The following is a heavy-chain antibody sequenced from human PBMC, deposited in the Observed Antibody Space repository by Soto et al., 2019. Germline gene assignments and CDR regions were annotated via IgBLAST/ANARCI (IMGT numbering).Heavy chain of an antibody. CDR3: ARTSLMWFGEFPRVDNWFDP. Sequence: SETLSLTCAVSSGSISSSNWWSWVRQPPGKGLEWIGEIYHSGSTNYNPSLKSRVTISVDKSKNQFSLKLSSVTAADTAVYYCARTSLMWFGEFPRVDNWFDPWGQGTLVTVSS. CDR1: SGSISSSNW. CDR2: IYHSGST. V-gene: IGHV4-4*02. D-gene: IGHD3-10*01. J-gene: IGHJ5*02.